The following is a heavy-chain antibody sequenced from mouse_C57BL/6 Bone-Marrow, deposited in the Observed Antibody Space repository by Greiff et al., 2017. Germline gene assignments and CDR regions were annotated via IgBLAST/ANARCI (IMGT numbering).Heavy chain of an antibody. Sequence: VPLPPPGAELVKPGASVKLSCKASGYTFTNYWMHWVKQRPGQGLEWIGMMHPNGGSPDYNEKFKSEATLSADKSSSTAYMELSSLTSEDSAVYYCARSYDYGDYTMDYWGQGTSVTVSS. CDR3: ARSYDYGDYTMDY. D-gene: IGHD2-4*01. J-gene: IGHJ4*01. CDR2: MHPNGGSP. V-gene: IGHV1-64*01. CDR1: GYTFTNYW.